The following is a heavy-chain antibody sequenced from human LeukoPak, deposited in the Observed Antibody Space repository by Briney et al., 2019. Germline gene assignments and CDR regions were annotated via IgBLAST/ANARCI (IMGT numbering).Heavy chain of an antibody. Sequence: SETLSLTCAVYGGSFSSYYWSWIRQPPGKGLEWIGYIYYSGSTNYNPSLKSRVTISVDTSKNQFSLKLSSVTAADTAVYYCARVSGITMVRNFDYWGQGTLVTVSS. CDR2: IYYSGST. CDR1: GGSFSSYY. CDR3: ARVSGITMVRNFDY. J-gene: IGHJ4*02. V-gene: IGHV4-59*01. D-gene: IGHD3-10*01.